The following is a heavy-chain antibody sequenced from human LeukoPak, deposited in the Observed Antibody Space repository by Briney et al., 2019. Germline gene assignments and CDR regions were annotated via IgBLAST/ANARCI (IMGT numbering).Heavy chain of an antibody. D-gene: IGHD3-10*01. Sequence: SETLSLTCTVSGGSISSPIYYWGWIRQPPGKGLEWIGSISYSGSTYYNPSLKSRVTISVDTSKNQFSLKLSSVTAADTAVYYCARPMVRGYNYYYMDVWGKGTTVTVSS. CDR1: GGSISSPIYY. CDR2: ISYSGST. J-gene: IGHJ6*03. V-gene: IGHV4-39*01. CDR3: ARPMVRGYNYYYMDV.